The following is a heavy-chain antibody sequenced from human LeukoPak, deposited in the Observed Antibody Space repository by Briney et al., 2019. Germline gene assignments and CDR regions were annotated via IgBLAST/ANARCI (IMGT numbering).Heavy chain of an antibody. CDR2: INHSGST. D-gene: IGHD6-19*01. Sequence: PSETLSLACAVYGGSLSGYYWGWIRQPPGKGLEWVGEINHSGSTNYNPSLKSRVTISVDTSKNQFSLKLSSVTAADTVVYYCARGLGVAVAVPFGARYYFDYWGQGTLVTVSS. CDR3: ARGLGVAVAVPFGARYYFDY. CDR1: GGSLSGYY. V-gene: IGHV4-34*01. J-gene: IGHJ4*02.